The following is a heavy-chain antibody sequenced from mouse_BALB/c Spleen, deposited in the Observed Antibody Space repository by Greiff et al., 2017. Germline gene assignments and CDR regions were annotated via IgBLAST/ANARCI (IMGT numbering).Heavy chain of an antibody. V-gene: IGHV5-17*02. J-gene: IGHJ4*01. D-gene: IGHD2-3*01. CDR2: ISSGSSTI. Sequence: EVQLVESGGGLVQPGGSRKLSCAASGFTFSSFGMHWVRQAPEKGLEWVAYISSGSSTIYYADTVKGRFTISRDNPKNTLFLQMTSLRSEDTAMYYCARSGDGYYDYYAMDYWGQGTSVTVSS. CDR1: GFTFSSFG. CDR3: ARSGDGYYDYYAMDY.